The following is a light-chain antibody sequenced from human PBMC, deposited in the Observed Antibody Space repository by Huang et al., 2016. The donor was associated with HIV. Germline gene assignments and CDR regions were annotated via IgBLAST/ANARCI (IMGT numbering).Light chain of an antibody. V-gene: IGKV3-11*01. J-gene: IGKJ3*01. CDR2: DAS. CDR3: QQRSSWPPFT. Sequence: EILLTQSPATLCLSPGEKATLSCRASQSIRNFLAWYQQRPGQPPRLLIYDASTRATGIPDRFSGSGSDTDFTLTISSLEPEDFAVYYCQQRSSWPPFTFGPGTKVDIK. CDR1: QSIRNF.